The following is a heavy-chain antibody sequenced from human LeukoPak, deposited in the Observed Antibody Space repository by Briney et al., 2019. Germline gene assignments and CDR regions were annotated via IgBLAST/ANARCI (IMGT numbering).Heavy chain of an antibody. Sequence: GGSLRLSCAASGFTFSSYAMSWVRQAPGKGLEWVSAISGSGGSTYYADSVKGRFTISRDNSKNTLYLDMRGLRPEDTAVYYCVKVAVGATYDSWGQGTLVTVSS. D-gene: IGHD1-26*01. CDR1: GFTFSSYA. J-gene: IGHJ4*02. CDR2: ISGSGGST. V-gene: IGHV3-23*01. CDR3: VKVAVGATYDS.